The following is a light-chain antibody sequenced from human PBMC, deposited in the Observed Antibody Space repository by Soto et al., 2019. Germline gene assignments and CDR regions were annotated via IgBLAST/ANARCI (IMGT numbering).Light chain of an antibody. J-gene: IGKJ1*01. V-gene: IGKV3-20*01. Sequence: EIVLTQSPGTLSLSPGERATLSCRASQSVSSSYLAWYQQKPGQAPRLLIYGASSRATGIPDRFSGRGSGTDFTHTSSRLEPEDFAVYYCQQYETFGQGTNVEIK. CDR2: GAS. CDR1: QSVSSSY. CDR3: QQYET.